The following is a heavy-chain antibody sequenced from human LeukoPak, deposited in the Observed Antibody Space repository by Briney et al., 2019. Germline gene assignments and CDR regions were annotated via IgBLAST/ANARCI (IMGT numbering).Heavy chain of an antibody. CDR1: GFTFSSYA. CDR2: IYSGGST. D-gene: IGHD5-12*01. V-gene: IGHV3-53*01. CDR3: ASGTWRAAFDI. Sequence: GGSLRLSCAASGFTFSSYAMSWVRQAPGMGLEWGSVIYSGGSTYYADSVKGRFTISRDNSKNTLYLQMNSLRAEDTAVYYCASGTWRAAFDIWGQGTMVTVSS. J-gene: IGHJ3*02.